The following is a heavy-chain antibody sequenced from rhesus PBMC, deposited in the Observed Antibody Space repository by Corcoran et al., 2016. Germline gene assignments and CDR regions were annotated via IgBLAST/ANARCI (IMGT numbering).Heavy chain of an antibody. V-gene: IGHV4-106*01. Sequence: QVQLQESGPGLVKPSETLSLTCAVSGGSISDSYFWSWVRQPPGKGLEWIGYIYGGGGATSYNPSLKNRVTSSRDTSKNQCSLKLTSVTAADTAVYYCWLDQFDVWGAGVLVTVSS. CDR1: GGSISDSYF. CDR2: IYGGGGAT. D-gene: IGHD2-33*01. CDR3: WLDQFDV. J-gene: IGHJ5-1*01.